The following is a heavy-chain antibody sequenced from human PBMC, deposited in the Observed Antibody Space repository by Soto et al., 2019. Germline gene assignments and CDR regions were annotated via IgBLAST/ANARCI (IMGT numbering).Heavy chain of an antibody. V-gene: IGHV3-23*01. CDR3: AKGLYCTNGVCYNNWFDP. CDR2: ISGSGGST. J-gene: IGHJ5*02. Sequence: GGSLRLSCAASGFTFSSYAMSWVRQAPGKGLEWVSAISGSGGSTYYADSVKGRFTISRDNSKNTLYLQMNSLRAEDTAVYYCAKGLYCTNGVCYNNWFDPWGQGTLVTVSS. CDR1: GFTFSSYA. D-gene: IGHD2-8*01.